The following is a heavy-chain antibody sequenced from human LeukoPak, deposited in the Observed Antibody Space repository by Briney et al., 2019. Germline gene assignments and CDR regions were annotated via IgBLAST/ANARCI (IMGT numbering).Heavy chain of an antibody. J-gene: IGHJ5*02. CDR3: ARGGGLQQWLVHNNWFDP. V-gene: IGHV4-59*01. CDR2: IYYSGST. Sequence: PSETLSLTCTVSGGSISSYYWSWIRQPPGKGLEWIGYIYYSGSTNYNPSLKSRVTISVDTSKNQFSLKLSSVTAADTAVHYCARGGGLQQWLVHNNWFDPWGQGTLVTVSS. CDR1: GGSISSYY. D-gene: IGHD6-19*01.